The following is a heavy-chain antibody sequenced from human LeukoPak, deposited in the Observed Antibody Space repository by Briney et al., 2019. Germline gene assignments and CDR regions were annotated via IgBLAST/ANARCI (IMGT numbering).Heavy chain of an antibody. J-gene: IGHJ5*02. V-gene: IGHV4-59*08. CDR1: GGSISSYY. CDR2: RHYSGSF. D-gene: IGHD3-22*01. CDR3: AVLSKYYYDSSGPFDP. Sequence: SETLSLTCTVSGGSISSYYWSWIRQPPGKGLEWIGYRHYSGSFNYSPSLKSRAIISLDTSKNQFSLKLSSVTAADTAVYYCAVLSKYYYDSSGPFDPWGQGTLVTVSS.